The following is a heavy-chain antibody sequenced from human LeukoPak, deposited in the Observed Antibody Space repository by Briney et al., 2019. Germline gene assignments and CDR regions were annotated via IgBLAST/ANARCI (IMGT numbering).Heavy chain of an antibody. CDR2: ISGSGAVT. CDR3: ARSIAAAGAREYMDV. Sequence: PGGSLRLSCNGSGFTFSSFAMYWVRQAPGKGLEWVSGISGSGAVTYYADSVKGRFTISRDNSKNTLYLQMNSLRAEDTAVYYCARSIAAAGAREYMDVWGKGTTVTVSS. J-gene: IGHJ6*03. CDR1: GFTFSSFA. V-gene: IGHV3-23*01. D-gene: IGHD6-13*01.